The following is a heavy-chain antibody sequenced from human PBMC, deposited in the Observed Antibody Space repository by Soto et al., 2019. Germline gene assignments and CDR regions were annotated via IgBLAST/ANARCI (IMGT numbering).Heavy chain of an antibody. Sequence: SVKVSCKASGGTFSSYSISWVRQAPGQGLEWMGGIIPIFGTANYAQKFQGRVTITADESTSTAYMELSSLRSEDTAVYYCARYVVVPAAIWGSYYYYGMDVWGQGTTVTVSS. J-gene: IGHJ6*02. CDR2: IIPIFGTA. CDR3: ARYVVVPAAIWGSYYYYGMDV. V-gene: IGHV1-69*13. CDR1: GGTFSSYS. D-gene: IGHD2-2*01.